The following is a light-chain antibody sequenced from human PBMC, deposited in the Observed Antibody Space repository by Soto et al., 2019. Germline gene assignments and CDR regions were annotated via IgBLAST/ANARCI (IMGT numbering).Light chain of an antibody. Sequence: QSVLTQPASVSGSPGQSITISCTGTSSDVGGYNYVSWYQQHPGKAPKLMIYDVSNRPSGVSNRFSGSKSGNTASLTISGRQAEDEADYYCSSYTGGSTYVVFGGGTKLTVL. CDR1: SSDVGGYNY. CDR2: DVS. V-gene: IGLV2-14*01. CDR3: SSYTGGSTYVV. J-gene: IGLJ2*01.